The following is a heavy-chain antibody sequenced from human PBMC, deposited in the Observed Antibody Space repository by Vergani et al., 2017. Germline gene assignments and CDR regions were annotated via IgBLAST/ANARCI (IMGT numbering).Heavy chain of an antibody. CDR1: GYTFTGYY. V-gene: IGHV1-2*02. CDR3: AREKEVGADQTPFDY. J-gene: IGHJ4*02. D-gene: IGHD1-26*01. CDR2: INPNSGGT. Sequence: QVQLVQSGAEVKKPGASVKVSCKASGYTFTGYYMHWVRQAPGQGLEWMGWINPNSGGTNYAQKFQGRVTMTRDTSISTAYMELSRLRSDDTAVYYCAREKEVGADQTPFDYWGQGTLVTVSS.